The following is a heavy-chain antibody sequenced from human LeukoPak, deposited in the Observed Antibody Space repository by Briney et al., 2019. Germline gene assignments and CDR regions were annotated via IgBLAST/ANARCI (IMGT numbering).Heavy chain of an antibody. CDR3: ARRLGKTRPDNYNPFDY. CDR2: IYYSGST. V-gene: IGHV4-39*01. Sequence: SETLSLTCTVSGGSISSGSYYWGWIRQPPGKGLEWIGSIYYSGSTYYNPSLKSRVTISVDTSKNQFSLKLSSVTAADTAVYYCARRLGKTRPDNYNPFDYWGQGTLVTVSS. D-gene: IGHD4-11*01. J-gene: IGHJ4*02. CDR1: GGSISSGSYY.